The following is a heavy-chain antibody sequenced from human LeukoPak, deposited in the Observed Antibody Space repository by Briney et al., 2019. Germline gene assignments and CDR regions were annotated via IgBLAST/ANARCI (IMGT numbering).Heavy chain of an antibody. CDR3: AMSTIEYYFDY. CDR2: IIPTFGTA. Sequence: GASVKLSCNASGATFSSYAISWERHAPGQGIEWMGVIIPTFGTANYAQKFQGRVTITADESTSTAYMELISLRSEDMAVYDCAMSTIEYYFDYWGQGTLVTVSS. CDR1: GATFSSYA. V-gene: IGHV1-69*13. J-gene: IGHJ4*02. D-gene: IGHD5/OR15-5a*01.